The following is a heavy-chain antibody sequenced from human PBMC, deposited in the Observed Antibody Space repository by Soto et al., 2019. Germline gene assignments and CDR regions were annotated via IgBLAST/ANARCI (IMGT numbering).Heavy chain of an antibody. Sequence: ASVKVSCKVSGYTLTELSMHWVRQAPGKGLEWMGGFDPEDGETIYAQKFQGRVTMTRDTSTSTVYMELSSLRSEDTAVYYCARGQVVAAQHWGQGTLGTVSS. CDR1: GYTLTELS. V-gene: IGHV1-24*01. CDR2: FDPEDGET. CDR3: ARGQVVAAQH. J-gene: IGHJ4*02. D-gene: IGHD2-15*01.